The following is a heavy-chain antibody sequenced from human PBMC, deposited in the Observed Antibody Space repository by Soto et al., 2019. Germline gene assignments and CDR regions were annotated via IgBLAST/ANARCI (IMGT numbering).Heavy chain of an antibody. CDR2: INAGNGNT. D-gene: IGHD3-10*01. CDR3: ARRRFGEFTFDY. V-gene: IGHV1-3*01. Sequence: ASVKVSCKASGYTFTSYAMHWVRQAPGQRLEWMGWINAGNGNTKYSQKFQGRVTITRDTSASTAYMELSSLRSEDTAVYYCARRRFGEFTFDYWGQGTLVTVSS. CDR1: GYTFTSYA. J-gene: IGHJ4*02.